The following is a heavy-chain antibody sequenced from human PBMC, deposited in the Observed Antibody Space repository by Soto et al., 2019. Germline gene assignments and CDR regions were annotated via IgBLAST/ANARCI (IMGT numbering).Heavy chain of an antibody. J-gene: IGHJ4*02. Sequence: VQLLESGGGLVQPGGSMRLSCAASGFIFRNQAMCWVRQGRGKGLEFVSCISGSGDEIFFLDSVKGRFVISRDNSENTLFLQMSSLRAEDTAVYYCARRGTYQWGHFDYWGQGVQVTVSS. D-gene: IGHD2-8*01. V-gene: IGHV3-23*01. CDR2: ISGSGDEI. CDR1: GFIFRNQA. CDR3: ARRGTYQWGHFDY.